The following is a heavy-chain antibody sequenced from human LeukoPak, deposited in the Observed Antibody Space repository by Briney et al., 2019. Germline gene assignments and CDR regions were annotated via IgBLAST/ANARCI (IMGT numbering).Heavy chain of an antibody. V-gene: IGHV3-23*01. CDR3: AKEKKSGGWPIAY. CDR1: GFTFSTYA. D-gene: IGHD6-19*01. Sequence: PGGSLILSCAASGFTFSTYAMSWVRQAPGKGLEWVSGISDGGDYTYYADSVKGRFTISRDNSKNTLYLQMNSLRADDTAVYHCAKEKKSGGWPIAYWGQGALVTVSS. J-gene: IGHJ4*02. CDR2: ISDGGDYT.